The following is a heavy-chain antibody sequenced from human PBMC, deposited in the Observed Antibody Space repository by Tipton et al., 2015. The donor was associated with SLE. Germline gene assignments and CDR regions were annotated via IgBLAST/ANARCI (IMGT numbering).Heavy chain of an antibody. CDR3: ARGGVGGYDYFDH. V-gene: IGHV4-59*01. CDR2: IFHSGNT. J-gene: IGHJ4*02. D-gene: IGHD5-12*01. CDR1: GRSISRYY. Sequence: TLSLTCTVSGRSISRYYWNWIRQPPGKGLEWIGYIFHSGNTNYNPSLKSRVTISADTSKNQFSLKLTSVTAADTAVYYCARGGVGGYDYFDHWGQGTLVTVSS.